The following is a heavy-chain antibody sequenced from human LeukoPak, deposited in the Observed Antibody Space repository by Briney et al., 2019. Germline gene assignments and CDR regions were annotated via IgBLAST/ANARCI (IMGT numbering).Heavy chain of an antibody. CDR2: INRDGSTT. J-gene: IGHJ4*02. CDR1: GCTFSSYA. D-gene: IGHD3-10*01. CDR3: ARDKKSGESSEIDY. Sequence: GGSQRLSCAAAGCTFSSYAMTWVRQAPGKGLEWVSRINRDGSTTKYADSVKGRFTVSRDNAKNTLNLQMNSLRAEGTAVYYCARDKKSGESSEIDYWGQGTLVTVSS. V-gene: IGHV3-74*03.